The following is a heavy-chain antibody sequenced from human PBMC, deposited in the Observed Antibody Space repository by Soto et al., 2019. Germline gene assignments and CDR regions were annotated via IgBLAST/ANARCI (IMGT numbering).Heavy chain of an antibody. CDR2: IIPIFGTA. J-gene: IGHJ1*01. V-gene: IGHV1-69*13. CDR3: ARAARSTMVRAYSR. CDR1: GGTFSSYA. D-gene: IGHD3-10*01. Sequence: GASVKVSCRASGGTFSSYAISWVRQAPGQGLEWMGGIIPIFGTANYAQKFQGRVTITADESTSTAYMELGSLRSEDKAAYYCARAARSTMVRAYSRCGQGTLVTVCS.